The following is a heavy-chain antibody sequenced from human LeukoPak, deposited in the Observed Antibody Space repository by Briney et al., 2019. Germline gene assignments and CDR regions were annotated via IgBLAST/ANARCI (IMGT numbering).Heavy chain of an antibody. J-gene: IGHJ5*02. V-gene: IGHV3-23*01. D-gene: IGHD6-19*01. CDR1: GFAFSIYA. CDR2: ISGSGDST. Sequence: GGSLRLSXAASGFAFSIYAMSWVRRAPGKGLEWISSISGSGDSTYYAQSVKGRFSISRDNSKNTLYLQMDSLRGDDTALYFCAKDPWGEAVANTNGWFDPWGQGTLVTVSS. CDR3: AKDPWGEAVANTNGWFDP.